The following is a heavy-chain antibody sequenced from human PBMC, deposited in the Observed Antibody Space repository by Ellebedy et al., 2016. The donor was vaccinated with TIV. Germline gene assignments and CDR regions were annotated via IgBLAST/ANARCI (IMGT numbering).Heavy chain of an antibody. J-gene: IGHJ4*02. CDR3: VRDKSTGWAFDY. V-gene: IGHV4-59*01. CDR1: GGSISGYY. Sequence: SETLSLXXTVSGGSISGYYWSWIRQPPGKGLEWIGYIYYSGSTLYNPSLKSRVTISVDTSKNQFSLRLSSVTAADTAVYFCVRDKSTGWAFDYWGQGTLVTVSS. D-gene: IGHD2-8*02. CDR2: IYYSGST.